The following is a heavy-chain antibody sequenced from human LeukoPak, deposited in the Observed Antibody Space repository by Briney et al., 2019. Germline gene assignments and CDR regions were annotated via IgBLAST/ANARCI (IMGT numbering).Heavy chain of an antibody. V-gene: IGHV2-5*01. Sequence: SGPTLVKPTQTLTLTCTFSGFSLSTSGVGVGWIRQPPGKALEWLALIYWNDDKRYSPSLKSRLTITKDTSKNQVVLTMTNMDPVDTATYYCAHSEVAALLSRYFDYWDQGTLVTVSS. CDR2: IYWNDDK. CDR1: GFSLSTSGVG. J-gene: IGHJ4*02. CDR3: AHSEVAALLSRYFDY. D-gene: IGHD6-13*01.